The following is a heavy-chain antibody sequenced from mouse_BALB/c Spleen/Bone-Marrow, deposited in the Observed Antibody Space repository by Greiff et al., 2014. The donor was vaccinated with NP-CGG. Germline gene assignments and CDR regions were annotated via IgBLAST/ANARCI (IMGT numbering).Heavy chain of an antibody. J-gene: IGHJ3*01. CDR3: AGGIPFAY. V-gene: IGHV1S81*02. Sequence: QVQLQQSGAELVKPGASVKLSCKASGYTFTSYWMHWMKQRPGQGLEWIGEINPSNGRTNYNEKFKNKATLTVDKSSSTAYMQLSSLTSEDSAVYSCAGGIPFAYWGQGTLVTVSA. CDR2: INPSNGRT. CDR1: GYTFTSYW.